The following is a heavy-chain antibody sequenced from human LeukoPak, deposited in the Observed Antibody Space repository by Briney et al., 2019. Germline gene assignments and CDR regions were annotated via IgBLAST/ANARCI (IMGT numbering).Heavy chain of an antibody. V-gene: IGHV4-59*01. J-gene: IGHJ6*02. CDR3: ARGRSNYYGMDV. Sequence: SETLSLTCTVSGGSINSYYWSWIRQPPGKGLEWIAYIYYSGSTSYNPSLKSRVTISVDTSKNQSPLKVSSVPAADTAVYYCARGRSNYYGMDVWGQGTTVTVSS. CDR2: IYYSGST. CDR1: GGSINSYY. D-gene: IGHD1-26*01.